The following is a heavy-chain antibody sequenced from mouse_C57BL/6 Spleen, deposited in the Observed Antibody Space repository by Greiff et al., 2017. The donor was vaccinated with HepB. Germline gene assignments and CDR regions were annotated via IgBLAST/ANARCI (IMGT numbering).Heavy chain of an antibody. CDR3: ARTGGNIYFDY. J-gene: IGHJ2*01. CDR2: INPNNGGT. Sequence: EVQLQQSGPELVKPGASVKISCKASGYTFTDYYMNWVKQSHGKSLEWIGDINPNNGGTSYHQKFKGNATLTVDKSSSTAYMELRSLTSEDSAVYYCARTGGNIYFDYWGQGTTLTVSS. V-gene: IGHV1-26*01. CDR1: GYTFTDYY.